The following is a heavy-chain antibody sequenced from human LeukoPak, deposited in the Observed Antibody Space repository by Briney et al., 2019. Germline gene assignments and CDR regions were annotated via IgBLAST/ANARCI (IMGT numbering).Heavy chain of an antibody. V-gene: IGHV1-69*13. J-gene: IGHJ4*02. CDR1: GGTFSSYA. Sequence: SVKVSCKASGGTFSSYAISWVRQAPGQGLEWMGGIIPIFGTANYAQKFQGRVTITADESTSTAYMELSSLRSEDTAMYYCAGGGPIVGATPFDYWGQGTLVTVSS. CDR2: IIPIFGTA. CDR3: AGGGPIVGATPFDY. D-gene: IGHD1-26*01.